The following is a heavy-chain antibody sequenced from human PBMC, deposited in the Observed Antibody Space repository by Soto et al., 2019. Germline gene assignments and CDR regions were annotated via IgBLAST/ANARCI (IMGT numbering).Heavy chain of an antibody. Sequence: QVQLQESGPGLVKPSQTLSLTCTVSGGSISSDSYYWSWIRQPPGKGLEYIGYICYTGSTYYNPSLRGRVTISLDTSKSQFSLKLYSVTAADTAVYYCARERRTSGWPFDYWGQGTLATVSS. J-gene: IGHJ4*02. CDR3: ARERRTSGWPFDY. V-gene: IGHV4-30-4*01. D-gene: IGHD6-19*01. CDR1: GGSISSDSYY. CDR2: ICYTGST.